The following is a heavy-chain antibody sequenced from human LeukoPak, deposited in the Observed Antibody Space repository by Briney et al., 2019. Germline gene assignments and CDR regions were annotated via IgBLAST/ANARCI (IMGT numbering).Heavy chain of an antibody. CDR1: GFTSGDYA. CDR3: TRDPGCSSTSCYVYYYYYMDV. J-gene: IGHJ6*03. D-gene: IGHD2-2*01. V-gene: IGHV3-49*04. Sequence: GESLRLSCTASGFTSGDYAMSWVRQAPGKGLEWVGFIGSKAYGGTTEYAASVKGRFTISRDDSKSIAYLQMNSLKTEDTAVYYCTRDPGCSSTSCYVYYYYYMDVWGKGTTVTVSS. CDR2: IGSKAYGGTT.